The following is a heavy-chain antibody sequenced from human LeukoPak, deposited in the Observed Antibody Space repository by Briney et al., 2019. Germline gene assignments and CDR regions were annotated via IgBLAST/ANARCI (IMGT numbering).Heavy chain of an antibody. D-gene: IGHD5-12*01. Sequence: ASVKVSCKASGGTFSSYAISWVRQAPGQGLEWMGGVIPIFCTANYAQQFQGTVTITADESTSTAYMELSSLRSEDTAVYYCARDGARGAAIFLGAFDIWGQGTMVTVSS. J-gene: IGHJ3*02. CDR1: GGTFSSYA. CDR3: ARDGARGAAIFLGAFDI. CDR2: VIPIFCTA. V-gene: IGHV1-69*13.